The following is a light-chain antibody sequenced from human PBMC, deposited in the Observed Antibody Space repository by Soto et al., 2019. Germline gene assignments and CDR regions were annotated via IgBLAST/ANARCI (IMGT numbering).Light chain of an antibody. J-gene: IGLJ1*01. CDR3: QSYDSSRSARYV. V-gene: IGLV1-40*01. Sequence: QSVLTQPPSVSGAPGQRVTISCTGSSSNIGATYDVQWYQQLPGTAPKLLIYGNSNRPSGVPDRFSGSKSGTSASLAITGLQADDEADYYCQSYDSSRSARYVFGTGTKVTVL. CDR2: GNS. CDR1: SSNIGATYD.